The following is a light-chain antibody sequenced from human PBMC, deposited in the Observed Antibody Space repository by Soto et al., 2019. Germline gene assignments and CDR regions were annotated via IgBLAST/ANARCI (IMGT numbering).Light chain of an antibody. Sequence: EIVMTQSPATLSVSPGERATLSCRASQSVSSNLAWYQQTPGQAPRLLIYGASTRATGIPARFSGSGSGTEFTLTISSLQSEDFAVYYCQQYNNWAPWTFGQGTKVEIK. V-gene: IGKV3-15*01. J-gene: IGKJ1*01. CDR1: QSVSSN. CDR3: QQYNNWAPWT. CDR2: GAS.